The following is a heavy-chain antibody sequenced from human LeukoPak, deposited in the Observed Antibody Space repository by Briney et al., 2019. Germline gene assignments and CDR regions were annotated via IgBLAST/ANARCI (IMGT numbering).Heavy chain of an antibody. Sequence: GGSLRLSCAASGFTFTRYWMSWVPSAPGKGLKWVANINQDGSEKYYVDSVKGRFTISRENANNSLYLQMNSLRAEDTAVYYCARDPRGPAYSDYWGQGTLVTVSS. D-gene: IGHD2-21*01. CDR1: GFTFTRYW. CDR3: ARDPRGPAYSDY. CDR2: INQDGSEK. J-gene: IGHJ4*02. V-gene: IGHV3-7*04.